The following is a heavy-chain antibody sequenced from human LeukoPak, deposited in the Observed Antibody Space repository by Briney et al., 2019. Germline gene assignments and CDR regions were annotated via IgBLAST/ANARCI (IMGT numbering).Heavy chain of an antibody. CDR1: GFTFSDYY. D-gene: IGHD1-26*01. CDR2: ISSSGSTK. J-gene: IGHJ4*02. CDR3: ARESGNYAYFDC. Sequence: PGGTLRLSCAASGFTFSDYYMSWIRQAPAKGQEWVSYISSSGSTKDYADSVKGRFTISRDNAKNSLYLQMNSLRAEDTAVYYCARESGNYAYFDCWGQGTLVTVSS. V-gene: IGHV3-11*01.